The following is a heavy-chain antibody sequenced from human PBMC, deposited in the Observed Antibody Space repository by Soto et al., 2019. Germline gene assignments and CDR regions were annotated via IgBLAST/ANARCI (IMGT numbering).Heavy chain of an antibody. CDR3: ASRFSYYNGMDV. J-gene: IGHJ6*02. V-gene: IGHV4-34*01. Sequence: QVQLQQWGAGLLKPSETLSLTCAVYGGSFSDYYWSWIRQPPGKGLEWIGEINHSGSPNYNPSLKSRVTVSVDTSKNPFSLKLRSVTAADTAVYHCASRFSYYNGMDVWGQGTTVTVSS. D-gene: IGHD3-16*01. CDR1: GGSFSDYY. CDR2: INHSGSP.